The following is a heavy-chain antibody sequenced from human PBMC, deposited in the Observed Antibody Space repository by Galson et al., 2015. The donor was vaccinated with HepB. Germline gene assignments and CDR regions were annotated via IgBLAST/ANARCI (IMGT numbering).Heavy chain of an antibody. CDR2: IWYDGSNK. J-gene: IGHJ4*02. V-gene: IGHV3-33*01. CDR3: ARETYCGGDCYYPPYFDY. Sequence: SLRLSCAASGFTFSSYGMHWVRQAPGRGLEWVAVIWYDGSNKYYADSVKGRFTISRDNSKNTLYLQMNSLRAEDTAVYYCARETYCGGDCYYPPYFDYWGQGTLVTVSS. D-gene: IGHD2-21*01. CDR1: GFTFSSYG.